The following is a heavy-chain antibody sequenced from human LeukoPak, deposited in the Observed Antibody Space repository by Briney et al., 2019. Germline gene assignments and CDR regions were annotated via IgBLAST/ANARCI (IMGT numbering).Heavy chain of an antibody. CDR1: GGSITSSSYY. J-gene: IGHJ4*02. D-gene: IGHD2-15*01. CDR2: IYFSGST. Sequence: SETLSLTCTVSGGSITSSSYYWGWLRQPPGKGLEWIGSIYFSGSTYHNPSLKSRVTISVDTSKNQLSLKLSSVTAADTAVYYCAARSGTFDYWGQGTLVTVSS. V-gene: IGHV4-39*01. CDR3: AARSGTFDY.